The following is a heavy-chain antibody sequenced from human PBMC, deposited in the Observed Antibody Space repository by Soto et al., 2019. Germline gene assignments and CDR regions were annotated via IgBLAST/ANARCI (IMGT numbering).Heavy chain of an antibody. Sequence: QVQLVECGGGVVQPGRSLRLSCAASGFTFITYGMHWVRQAPGKGLEWVAVMGNDGITTFYADSVKGRFTISRDNSKNTLFLQMNSLRADDTAVYYCAKEFQWELHAFDIWGQGTMVTVSS. CDR3: AKEFQWELHAFDI. J-gene: IGHJ3*02. V-gene: IGHV3-30*18. D-gene: IGHD1-26*01. CDR1: GFTFITYG. CDR2: MGNDGITT.